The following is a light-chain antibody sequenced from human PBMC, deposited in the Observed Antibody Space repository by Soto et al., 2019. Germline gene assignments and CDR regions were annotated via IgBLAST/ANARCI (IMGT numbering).Light chain of an antibody. J-gene: IGKJ1*01. CDR1: QSVSSN. CDR3: QHYNNWPRT. V-gene: IGKV3-15*01. CDR2: GAS. Sequence: EIVMTQSPATLSVSPGERATLSCRASQSVSSNLAWYQQKPGQAPRLLIYGASTRATGIPARFSGSGSGTEFALTISSLQSEDFAAYYCQHYNNWPRTFGQGTKAEIK.